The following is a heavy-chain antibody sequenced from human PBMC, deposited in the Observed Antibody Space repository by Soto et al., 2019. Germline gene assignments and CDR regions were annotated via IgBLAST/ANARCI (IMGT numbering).Heavy chain of an antibody. Sequence: TVFCGSIGDGGYYWIWIRQHPGKGLEWIGYIYYSGSTYYNPSLKSRVTISVDTSKNQFSLKLSSVTAADTAVYYCARVGGINWFDPWGQGTLVTV. J-gene: IGHJ5*02. V-gene: IGHV4-31*03. CDR2: IYYSGST. D-gene: IGHD1-20*01. CDR3: ARVGGINWFDP. CDR1: CGSIGDGGYY.